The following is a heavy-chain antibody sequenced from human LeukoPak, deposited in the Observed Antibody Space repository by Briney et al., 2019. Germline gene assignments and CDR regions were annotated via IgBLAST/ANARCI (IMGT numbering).Heavy chain of an antibody. CDR2: ISASNGNT. CDR1: GYTFTRYG. Sequence: ASVRVSCKASGYTFTRYGISWVRLAPGQGLQWLGWISASNGNTNYAQKFRGRVTMSTDTSTGTAYLDVRSLTSDDTAVYYCARDHSNWNYAPDFWGQGTLVIVSS. D-gene: IGHD1-7*01. CDR3: ARDHSNWNYAPDF. J-gene: IGHJ4*02. V-gene: IGHV1-18*01.